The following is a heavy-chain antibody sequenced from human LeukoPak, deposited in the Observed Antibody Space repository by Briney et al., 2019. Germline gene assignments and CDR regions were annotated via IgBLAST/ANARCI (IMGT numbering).Heavy chain of an antibody. V-gene: IGHV6-1*01. CDR1: GDGVSSNSAA. CDR3: ARTYYDSGGYYVSTDY. D-gene: IGHD3-22*01. CDR2: TYYRSKWFS. Sequence: SQTLSLTCVISGDGVSSNSAAWNWIRQSPSRGLEWLGRTYYRSKWFSDYTVSMRSRVTINPDTSKNQFSLQLNSVTPEDTAVYYCARTYYDSGGYYVSTDYWGQGTLVTVSS. J-gene: IGHJ4*02.